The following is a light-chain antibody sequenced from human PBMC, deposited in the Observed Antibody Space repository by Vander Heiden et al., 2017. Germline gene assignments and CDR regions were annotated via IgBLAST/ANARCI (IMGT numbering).Light chain of an antibody. CDR1: NIGGKR. CDR2: NNN. J-gene: IGLJ2*01. V-gene: IGLV3-21*02. CDR3: QVWDSNNDHADVE. Sequence: SPVLPQPTSAPAAPGQTTTITCGGNNIGGKRVHWDQQSPGQAPVLVVHNNNDRPSGIPGRFSGSNSGNTATLSISRVEAGDEADYYCQVWDSNNDHADVEFGGGTKLTVL.